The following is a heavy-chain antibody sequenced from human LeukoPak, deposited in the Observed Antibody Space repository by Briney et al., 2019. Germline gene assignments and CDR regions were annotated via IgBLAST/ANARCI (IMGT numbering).Heavy chain of an antibody. J-gene: IGHJ4*02. D-gene: IGHD3-22*01. V-gene: IGHV4-30-4*01. CDR1: GGSFSGYY. CDR2: IYYSGST. CDR3: ARAYYYDSSGYDY. Sequence: SETLSLTCAVYGGSFSGYYWSWIRQPPGKGLEWIGYIYYSGSTYYNPSLKSRVTISVDTSKNQFSLKLSSVTAADTAVYYCARAYYYDSSGYDYWGQGTLVTVSS.